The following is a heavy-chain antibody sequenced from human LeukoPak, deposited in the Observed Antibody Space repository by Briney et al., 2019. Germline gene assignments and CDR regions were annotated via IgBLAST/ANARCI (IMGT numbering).Heavy chain of an antibody. Sequence: SETLSLTCTVSGGSTSSSSYYWGWIRQPPGKGLEWIGSISHSGSTFYNPSLKSRVTISVDTSKNQFSLKLSSVTAADTAVYYCARATVTTFSSYYYGMDVWGQGTTVTVSS. V-gene: IGHV4-39*07. CDR1: GGSTSSSSYY. CDR2: ISHSGST. CDR3: ARATVTTFSSYYYGMDV. D-gene: IGHD4-17*01. J-gene: IGHJ6*02.